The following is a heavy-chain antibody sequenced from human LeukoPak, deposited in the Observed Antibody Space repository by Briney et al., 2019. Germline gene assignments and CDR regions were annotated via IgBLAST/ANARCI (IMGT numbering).Heavy chain of an antibody. CDR3: ARALYDFWSGYYPHGFDP. CDR2: ISAYNGNT. CDR1: GYTFTSYG. Sequence: ASVKVSCKASGYTFTSYGISWVRQAPGQGLEWMGWISAYNGNTNYAQKLQGRVTMTTDTSTSTAYMELRSLRSDDTAVYCCARALYDFWSGYYPHGFDPWGQGTLVTVSS. J-gene: IGHJ5*02. D-gene: IGHD3-3*01. V-gene: IGHV1-18*01.